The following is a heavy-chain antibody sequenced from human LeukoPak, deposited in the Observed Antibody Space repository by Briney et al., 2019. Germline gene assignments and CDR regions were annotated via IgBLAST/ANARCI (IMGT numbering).Heavy chain of an antibody. J-gene: IGHJ4*02. CDR2: IHGDGRT. D-gene: IGHD2-8*02. CDR1: GFTVTTNY. Sequence: PGGSLRLSCAASGFTVTTNYMTWVRQAPGKGLEWVSGIHGDGRTYYADSVKGRFTISRDSSKNTLSLQMNSLRAEDTAVYYRATTGGYWTGIFDRWGQGTLVTVSS. CDR3: ATTGGYWTGIFDR. V-gene: IGHV3-53*01.